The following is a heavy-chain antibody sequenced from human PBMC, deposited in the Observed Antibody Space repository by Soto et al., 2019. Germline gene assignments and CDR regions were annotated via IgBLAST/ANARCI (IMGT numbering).Heavy chain of an antibody. Sequence: GGSLRLSCAASGFTFDDYAMHWVRQAPGKGLEWVSGISWNSGSIGYADSVKGRFTISRDNAKNSLYLQMNSLRAEDTALYYCAKDMYWLVPYQGAFDIWGQGTMVTVSS. CDR2: ISWNSGSI. CDR3: AKDMYWLVPYQGAFDI. D-gene: IGHD2-8*02. V-gene: IGHV3-9*01. J-gene: IGHJ3*02. CDR1: GFTFDDYA.